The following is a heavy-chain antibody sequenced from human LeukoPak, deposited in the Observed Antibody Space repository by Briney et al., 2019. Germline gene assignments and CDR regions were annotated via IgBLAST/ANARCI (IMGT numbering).Heavy chain of an antibody. CDR1: GYTFTGPY. CDR3: ARGYDTSGYSHKLFDY. Sequence: GASVKVSCKASGYTFTGPYIHWMRQAPGQGLEWMGRINPSSGGTNYAQKFQGRVTMTRDTSISTAYMELSRLTSDDTAVYYCARGYDTSGYSHKLFDYWGQGTLVTVSS. V-gene: IGHV1-2*06. CDR2: INPSSGGT. J-gene: IGHJ4*02. D-gene: IGHD3-22*01.